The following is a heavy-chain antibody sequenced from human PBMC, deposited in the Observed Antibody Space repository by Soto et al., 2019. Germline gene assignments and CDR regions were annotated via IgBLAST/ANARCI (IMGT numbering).Heavy chain of an antibody. V-gene: IGHV3-9*01. CDR2: ITWNSRVL. D-gene: IGHD4-17*01. J-gene: IGHJ3*02. CDR3: ARDGGAYYGGNFEGHGAFDI. CDR1: GLNFDDFA. Sequence: GGSLRLSCVGTGLNFDDFAMHWVRRAPGKGLEWVSGITWNSRVLAYADSVKGRFTISRDNARNSLYLQMDSLRDEDTAVYYCARDGGAYYGGNFEGHGAFDIWGQGTMVTVSS.